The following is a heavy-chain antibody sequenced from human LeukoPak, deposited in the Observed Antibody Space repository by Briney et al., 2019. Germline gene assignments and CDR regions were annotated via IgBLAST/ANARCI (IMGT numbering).Heavy chain of an antibody. CDR1: GYSISSGYY. CDR3: AREAADSTYYYYYYMDV. V-gene: IGHV4-38-2*02. D-gene: IGHD4-11*01. Sequence: SDTLSLICTVSGYSISSGYYWGWIRPPPGKGLEWIGSIYHSGSTYYNPSLKSRVTISVDTSKNQFSLKLSSVTAAHTAVYYCAREAADSTYYYYYYMDVWGKGTTVTVSS. CDR2: IYHSGST. J-gene: IGHJ6*03.